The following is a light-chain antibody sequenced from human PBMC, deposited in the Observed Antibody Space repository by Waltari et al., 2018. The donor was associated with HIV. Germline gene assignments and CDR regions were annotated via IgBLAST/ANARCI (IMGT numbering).Light chain of an antibody. CDR1: QSVSNN. CDR2: GPS. V-gene: IGKV3-15*01. CDR3: QQYNEWPRT. Sequence: EIVMTQSPATLSVSPGERATLSCRASQSVSNNLAWYQQKPGQAPRLLIYGPSTRATGTPARFSSSGSGTEFTLTISSLQSEYFAIYYCQQYNEWPRTFGQGTKVEIK. J-gene: IGKJ1*01.